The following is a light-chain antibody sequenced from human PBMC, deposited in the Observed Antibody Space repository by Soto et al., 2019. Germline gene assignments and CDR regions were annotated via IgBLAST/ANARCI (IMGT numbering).Light chain of an antibody. J-gene: IGLJ1*01. CDR3: CSYAGSYTYV. CDR1: NSDVGGYHY. CDR2: DVS. V-gene: IGLV2-11*01. Sequence: QSALNQPRSVSGSHGQAVTISCTGTNSDVGGYHYVSWYQQHPGKAPKLMIYDVSKRPSGVPDRFSGSKPGNTASLTISGLQAEHEAAYYCCSYAGSYTYVFGTGTKVTVL.